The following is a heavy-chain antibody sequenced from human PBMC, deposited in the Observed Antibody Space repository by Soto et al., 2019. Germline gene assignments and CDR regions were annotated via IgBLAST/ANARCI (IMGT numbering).Heavy chain of an antibody. J-gene: IGHJ5*02. CDR2: IYPGDSDT. V-gene: IGHV5-51*01. D-gene: IGHD6-13*01. CDR3: ARRPYSSSAGFDP. Sequence: GESLKISCEGSGYSFTSYWIGWVRQMPGKGLEWMGIIYPGDSDTRYSPSFQGQVTISADKSISTAYLQWSSLKASDTAMYYCARRPYSSSAGFDPWGQGTLVTVSS. CDR1: GYSFTSYW.